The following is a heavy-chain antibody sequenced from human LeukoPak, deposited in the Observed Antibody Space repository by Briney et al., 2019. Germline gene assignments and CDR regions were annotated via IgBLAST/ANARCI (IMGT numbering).Heavy chain of an antibody. V-gene: IGHV4-59*01. CDR3: ARGLYSYGFYYYYYMDV. CDR1: GGSLIRYY. Sequence: SEALSLTCTVSGGSLIRYYWTWIRQPPGKGREWIGYTYYSGTTNYNPSLESRVTISGDTSKNQFSLRLSSVTAADTAVYYCARGLYSYGFYYYYYMDVWGKGTPVTVSS. D-gene: IGHD5-18*01. CDR2: TYYSGTT. J-gene: IGHJ6*03.